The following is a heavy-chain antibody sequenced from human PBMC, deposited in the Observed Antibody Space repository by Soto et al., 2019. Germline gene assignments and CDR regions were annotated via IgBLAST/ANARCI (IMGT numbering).Heavy chain of an antibody. Sequence: QVQLVQSGAEVKKPGSSVKVSCKASGGTFSSYAISWVRQAPGQGLEWVGGIIPIFGTANYAQKFQGRVTITADESTSTAYMELSSLRSEDTAVYYCARAQNISVEAADEYFQHWGQGTLVTVSS. CDR1: GGTFSSYA. CDR2: IIPIFGTA. CDR3: ARAQNISVEAADEYFQH. J-gene: IGHJ1*01. D-gene: IGHD6-13*01. V-gene: IGHV1-69*01.